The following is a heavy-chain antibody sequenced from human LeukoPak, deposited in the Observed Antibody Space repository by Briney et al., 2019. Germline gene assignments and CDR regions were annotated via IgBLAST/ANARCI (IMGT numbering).Heavy chain of an antibody. V-gene: IGHV3-72*01. CDR2: SRNKANTYST. D-gene: IGHD2/OR15-2a*01. J-gene: IGHJ6*02. CDR1: GFTFSDHY. Sequence: GGSLRLSCAASGFTFSDHYIDWVRQAPGKGLEWVGRSRNKANTYSTEYAASVKDRFTISRDDSENLLYLQMNSLKTEDTAVYYCARANFPISGSNHFAMDVWGQGTTVTVSS. CDR3: ARANFPISGSNHFAMDV.